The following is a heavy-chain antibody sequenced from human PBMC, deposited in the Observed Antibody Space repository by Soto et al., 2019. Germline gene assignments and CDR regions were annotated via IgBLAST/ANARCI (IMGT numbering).Heavy chain of an antibody. CDR3: ARFYYDSSGYLPSPYYYYYGMEV. V-gene: IGHV3-7*04. Sequence: PGGSLRLSCAASGFTFSSYWMSWVRQAPGKGLEWVANIKQDGSEKYYVDSVKGRFTISRDNAKNSLYLQMNSLRAEDTAVYYCARFYYDSSGYLPSPYYYYYGMEVWAKGTTLTVSS. CDR2: IKQDGSEK. CDR1: GFTFSSYW. J-gene: IGHJ6*04. D-gene: IGHD3-22*01.